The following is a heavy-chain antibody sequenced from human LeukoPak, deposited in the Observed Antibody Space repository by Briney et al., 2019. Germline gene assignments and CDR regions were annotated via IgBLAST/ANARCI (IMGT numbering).Heavy chain of an antibody. V-gene: IGHV3-23*01. J-gene: IGHJ4*02. CDR1: GFTFSGYA. CDR2: ISGSGGST. CDR3: AKGPTIFGVVIIRSPYYFDY. D-gene: IGHD3-3*01. Sequence: PGGSLRLSCAASGFTFSGYAMSWVRQAPGKGLEWVSAISGSGGSTYYADSVKGRFTISRDNSKNTLYLQMNSLRAEDTAVYYCAKGPTIFGVVIIRSPYYFDYWGQGTLVTVSS.